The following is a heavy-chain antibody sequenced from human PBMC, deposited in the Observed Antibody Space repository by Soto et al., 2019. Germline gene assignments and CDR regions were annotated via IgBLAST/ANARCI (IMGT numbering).Heavy chain of an antibody. CDR3: AKDKGPIVAATLDY. D-gene: IGHD2-15*01. J-gene: IGHJ4*02. V-gene: IGHV3-9*01. CDR1: GLIFDDCA. Sequence: GGSLRLSCAASGLIFDDCAMHWVRPAPGKGLEWVSGISWNSGSIGYADSVKGRFTISRDNAKTSLYLQMNSLRVEDTALYYCAKDKGPIVAATLDYWGQGTLVTVSS. CDR2: ISWNSGSI.